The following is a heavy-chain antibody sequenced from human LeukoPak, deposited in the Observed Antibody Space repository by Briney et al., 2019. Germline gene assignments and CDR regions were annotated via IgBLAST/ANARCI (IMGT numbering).Heavy chain of an antibody. CDR3: ARYPVWSGYYTGFYFDY. CDR1: GYTFTGYY. D-gene: IGHD3-3*01. CDR2: INPNSGGT. Sequence: GASVKVSCKASGYTFTGYYMHWVRQAPGQGLEWMGWINPNSGGTNYAQKFQGRVTMTRDTSISTAYMELSRLRSDDTAVYYCARYPVWSGYYTGFYFDYWGQGTLVTVSS. V-gene: IGHV1-2*02. J-gene: IGHJ4*02.